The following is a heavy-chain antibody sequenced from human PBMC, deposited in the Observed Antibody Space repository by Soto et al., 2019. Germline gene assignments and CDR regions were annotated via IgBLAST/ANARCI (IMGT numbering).Heavy chain of an antibody. CDR3: TTVAPGYCSSTSCYRYYYGMDV. J-gene: IGHJ6*02. Sequence: GGSLRLSCAASGFTFSNAWMNWVRQAPGKGLKWVGRIKSKTDGGTTDYAAPVKGRFTISRDDSKNTLYLQMNSLKTEDTAVYYCTTVAPGYCSSTSCYRYYYGMDVWGQGTTVTVSS. V-gene: IGHV3-15*07. CDR2: IKSKTDGGTT. CDR1: GFTFSNAW. D-gene: IGHD2-2*01.